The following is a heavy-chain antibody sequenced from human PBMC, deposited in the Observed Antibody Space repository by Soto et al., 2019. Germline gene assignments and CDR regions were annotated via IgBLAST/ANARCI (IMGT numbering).Heavy chain of an antibody. CDR2: MNPNSGNT. J-gene: IGHJ6*02. V-gene: IGHV1-8*01. CDR1: GYTFTSYD. CDR3: ARAYSSSYYYYGMDV. Sequence: ASVKVSCKASGYTFTSYDINWVRQATGQGLEWMGWMNPNSGNTGYAQKFQGRVTMTRNTSISTAYMELSSLRSEDTAVYYCARAYSSSYYYYGMDVWGQGTTVTVSS. D-gene: IGHD6-6*01.